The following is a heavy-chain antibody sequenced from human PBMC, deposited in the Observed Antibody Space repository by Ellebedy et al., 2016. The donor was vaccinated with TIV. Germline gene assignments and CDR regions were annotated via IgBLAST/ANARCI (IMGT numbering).Heavy chain of an antibody. D-gene: IGHD2-15*01. CDR1: GFTFSSYG. J-gene: IGHJ4*02. Sequence: GGSLRLXXAASGFTFSSYGMHWVRQAPGKGLEWVAGIWYDGENKYYADSVKGRFSISRDTSKNTLDLQMNSLRVDDTAVYYCARGDYLLGDCSGNICYPFDHWGQGTLVTVSS. CDR2: IWYDGENK. CDR3: ARGDYLLGDCSGNICYPFDH. V-gene: IGHV3-33*01.